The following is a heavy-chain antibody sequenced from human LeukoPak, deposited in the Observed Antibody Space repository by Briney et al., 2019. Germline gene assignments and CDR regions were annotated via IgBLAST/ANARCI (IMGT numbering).Heavy chain of an antibody. CDR1: GYTFTSYG. Sequence: ASVKVSCKASGYTFTSYGISWVRQAPGQGLEWMGWISAYNGNTNYAQKLQGRVTMTTDTSTSTAYMELRSLRFDDTAVYYCARAAAAGTNFVYWGQGTLVTVSS. J-gene: IGHJ4*02. CDR3: ARAAAAGTNFVY. CDR2: ISAYNGNT. V-gene: IGHV1-18*01. D-gene: IGHD6-13*01.